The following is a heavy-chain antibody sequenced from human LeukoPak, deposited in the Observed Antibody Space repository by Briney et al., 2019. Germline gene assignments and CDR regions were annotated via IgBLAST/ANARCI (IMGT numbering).Heavy chain of an antibody. J-gene: IGHJ4*02. CDR1: GFTFSNAY. Sequence: GGSLRLSCAASGFTFSNAYMNWVRQAPGKGLEWVSYISSSSSTIYYADSVKGRFTISRDNAKNSLYLQMNSLRAEDTAVYYCARAPGYCSSTSCYVGGLVYWGQGTLVTVSS. D-gene: IGHD2-2*01. V-gene: IGHV3-48*01. CDR2: ISSSSSTI. CDR3: ARAPGYCSSTSCYVGGLVY.